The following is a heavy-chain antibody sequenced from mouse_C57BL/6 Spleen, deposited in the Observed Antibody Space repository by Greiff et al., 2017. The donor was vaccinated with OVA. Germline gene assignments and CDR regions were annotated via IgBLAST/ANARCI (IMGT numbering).Heavy chain of an antibody. J-gene: IGHJ4*01. V-gene: IGHV1-39*01. D-gene: IGHD2-4*01. CDR1: GYSFTDYN. CDR3: ARGGWDYDEDYAMDY. Sequence: EVKLMESGPELVKPGASVKISCKASGYSFTDYNMNWVKQSNGKSLEWIGVINPNYGTTSYNQKFKGKATLTVDQSSSTAYMQLNSLTSEDSAVYYCARGGWDYDEDYAMDYWGQGTSVTVSS. CDR2: INPNYGTT.